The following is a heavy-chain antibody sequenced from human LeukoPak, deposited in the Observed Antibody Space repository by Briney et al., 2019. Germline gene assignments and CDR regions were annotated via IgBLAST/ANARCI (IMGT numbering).Heavy chain of an antibody. CDR1: GVSIIDYY. Sequence: SETLSLTYAVSGVSIIDYYWSWISQCPGRGMEWIGEVSPGGYTNYNPSLKSRVIISEEPSESHLSLRLRSVTVADTAMYYCATIRCGDGHHMCYNHWAQRTLVTVSS. J-gene: IGHJ5*02. V-gene: IGHV4-34*01. CDR2: VSPGGYT. CDR3: ATIRCGDGHHMCYNH. D-gene: IGHD2-21*01.